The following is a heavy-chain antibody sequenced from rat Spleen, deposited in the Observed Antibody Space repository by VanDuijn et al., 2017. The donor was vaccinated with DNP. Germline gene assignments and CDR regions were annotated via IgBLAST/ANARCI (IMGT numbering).Heavy chain of an antibody. D-gene: IGHD1-12*03. CDR2: IKAKSNNYAT. CDR3: ACPRYDGYYHFDY. CDR1: GFTFSTAW. Sequence: EVQVLESGGGLVQPGNSLKLSCATSGFTFSTAWMYWYRQFPEKRLEWVARIKAKSNNYATDYTESVKGRFTISRDDSKSSIYLQMNNLKEEDTAIYYCACPRYDGYYHFDYWGQGVMVTVSS. V-gene: IGHV6-6*01. J-gene: IGHJ2*01.